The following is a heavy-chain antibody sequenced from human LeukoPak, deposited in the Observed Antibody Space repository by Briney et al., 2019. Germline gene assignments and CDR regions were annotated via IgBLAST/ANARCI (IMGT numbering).Heavy chain of an antibody. CDR1: GFTFSSYS. CDR3: ARGRVISSGKDY. CDR2: ISSSSSYI. J-gene: IGHJ4*02. D-gene: IGHD6-19*01. Sequence: GGSLRLSCAASGFTFSSYSMNWVRQAPGKGLEWDSSISSSSSYIYYADSVKGRFTISRDNAKNSLYLQMNSLRAEDTAVYYCARGRVISSGKDYWGQGTLVTVSS. V-gene: IGHV3-21*01.